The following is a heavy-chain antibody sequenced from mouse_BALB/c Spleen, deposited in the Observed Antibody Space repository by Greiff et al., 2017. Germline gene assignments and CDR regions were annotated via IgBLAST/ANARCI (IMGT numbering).Heavy chain of an antibody. CDR2: ISYSGST. CDR3: ATGTDY. J-gene: IGHJ2*01. Sequence: DVHLVESGPGLVKPSQSLSLTCTVTGYSITSDYAWNWIRQFPGNKLEWMGYISYSGSTSYNPSLKSRISITRDTSKNQFFLQLNSVTTEDTATYYCATGTDYWGQGTTLTVSS. D-gene: IGHD4-1*01. CDR1: GYSITSDYA. V-gene: IGHV3-2*02.